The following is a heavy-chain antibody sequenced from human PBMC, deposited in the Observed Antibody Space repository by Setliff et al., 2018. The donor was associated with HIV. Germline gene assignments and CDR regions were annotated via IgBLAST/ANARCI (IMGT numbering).Heavy chain of an antibody. Sequence: SETLSLTCTVTGYSISSGYYWAWIRQPPGKGLEWIGTIYYSGNIKYSPSLKNRVTISIDTSKNQFSLKLSSVTAADTAVYYCARVGDSRSTYGMDVWGQGTTVTVSS. V-gene: IGHV4-38-2*02. D-gene: IGHD6-13*01. J-gene: IGHJ6*02. CDR2: IYYSGNI. CDR1: GYSISSGYY. CDR3: ARVGDSRSTYGMDV.